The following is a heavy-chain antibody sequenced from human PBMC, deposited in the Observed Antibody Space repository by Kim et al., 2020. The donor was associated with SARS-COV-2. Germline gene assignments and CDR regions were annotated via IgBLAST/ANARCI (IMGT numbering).Heavy chain of an antibody. V-gene: IGHV3-21*01. J-gene: IGHJ4*02. D-gene: IGHD3-22*01. CDR3: ARDRSYYDSSGYTFGY. Sequence: GGSLRLSCAASGFTFSSYSMNWVRQAPGKGLEWVSSISSSSSYIYYADSVKGRFTISRDKAKNSLYLQMNSLRAEDTAVYYCARDRSYYDSSGYTFGYWGQGALLTVSP. CDR2: ISSSSSYI. CDR1: GFTFSSYS.